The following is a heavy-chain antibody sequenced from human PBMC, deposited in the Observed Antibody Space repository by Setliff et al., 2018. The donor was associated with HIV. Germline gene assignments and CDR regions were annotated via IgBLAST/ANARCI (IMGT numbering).Heavy chain of an antibody. J-gene: IGHJ3*02. Sequence: SETLSLTCTVSGASISSSNFYWAWIRQPPGKGLEWIGSVDYSGSTYYNPSLKSRATISIDTSKNQFSLKLNSVTAADTALYYCAKPIVGASFDAFDIWGQGTVVTVSS. D-gene: IGHD1-26*01. CDR2: VDYSGST. V-gene: IGHV4-39*01. CDR1: GASISSSNFY. CDR3: AKPIVGASFDAFDI.